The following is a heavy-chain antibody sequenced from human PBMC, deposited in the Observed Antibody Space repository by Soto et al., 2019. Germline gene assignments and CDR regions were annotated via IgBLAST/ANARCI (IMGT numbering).Heavy chain of an antibody. V-gene: IGHV5-51*01. CDR1: GYSFSIYW. D-gene: IGHD3-22*01. CDR2: IYPGDFDT. CDR3: ARQYYDSSGYYPMD. Sequence: GESLKISCKASGYSFSIYWIGWVRQMPGKGLEWMGIIYPGDFDTRYSPSFQGQVTISADKSITTAYLQWSSLKASDTAIYYCARQYYDSSGYYPMDWGQGTLVTVSS. J-gene: IGHJ4*02.